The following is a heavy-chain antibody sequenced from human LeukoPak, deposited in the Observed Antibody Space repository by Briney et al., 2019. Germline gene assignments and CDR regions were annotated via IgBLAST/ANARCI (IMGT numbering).Heavy chain of an antibody. J-gene: IGHJ4*02. V-gene: IGHV1-3*01. CDR2: INARNGNT. D-gene: IGHD3-22*01. Sequence: ASVKVSCKASGYTFTSYAMHWVRQAPGQRLEWMGWINARNGNTKYSQKFQDRVTITRDASASTAYMELSSLRSEDTAVYYCARDYYDSSGYYNYWGQGTLVTVSS. CDR3: ARDYYDSSGYYNY. CDR1: GYTFTSYA.